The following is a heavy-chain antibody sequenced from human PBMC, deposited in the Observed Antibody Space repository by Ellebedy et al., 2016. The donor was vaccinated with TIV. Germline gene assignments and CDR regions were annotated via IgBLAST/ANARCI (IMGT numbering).Heavy chain of an antibody. V-gene: IGHV1-8*01. Sequence: AASVKVSCKASGYTFTSYDINWVRQATGQGLEWTGWMNPNSGNTEYAQKFQGRVTMTRNTSITTAFMELSSLRSEDTAVYYCARDRDSSSWYFGGYYYYGMDVWGQGTTVTVSS. D-gene: IGHD6-13*01. CDR2: MNPNSGNT. CDR3: ARDRDSSSWYFGGYYYYGMDV. CDR1: GYTFTSYD. J-gene: IGHJ6*02.